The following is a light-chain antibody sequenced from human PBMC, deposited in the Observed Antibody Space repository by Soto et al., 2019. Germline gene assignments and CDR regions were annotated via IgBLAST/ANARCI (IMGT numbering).Light chain of an antibody. J-gene: IGLJ2*01. CDR3: QTWGTGIRV. CDR1: SGHSSYA. CDR2: LNSDGSH. Sequence: QSVLTQSPSASASLGASVKLTCTLSSGHSSYAIAWHQQQPEKGPRYLMKLNSDGSHSKGDGIPDRFSGSNSGTERYLTISSLPSEDEADYYCQTWGTGIRVFGGGTKVTVL. V-gene: IGLV4-69*01.